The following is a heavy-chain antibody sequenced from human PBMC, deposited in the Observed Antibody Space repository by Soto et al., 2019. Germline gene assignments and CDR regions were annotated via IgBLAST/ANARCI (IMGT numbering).Heavy chain of an antibody. Sequence: QVQLVQSGAEVKKPGASVKVSCKASGYTFTSYYMHWVRQAPGQGLEWMGIINPSGGSTSYAQKCKRRVTMTRDTSTSTVYMELSSLRSEDTAVYYCARDGRLYYYDSSGYPHFDYWGQGTLVTVSS. CDR3: ARDGRLYYYDSSGYPHFDY. D-gene: IGHD3-22*01. J-gene: IGHJ4*02. CDR1: GYTFTSYY. CDR2: INPSGGST. V-gene: IGHV1-46*01.